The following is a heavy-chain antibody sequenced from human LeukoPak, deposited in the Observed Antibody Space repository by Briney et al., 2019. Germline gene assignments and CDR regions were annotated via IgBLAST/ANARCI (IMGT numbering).Heavy chain of an antibody. J-gene: IGHJ4*02. CDR1: GGSISSYY. Sequence: PSETLSLTCTVSGGSISSYYWSWIRQPPGKGLGWIGYIYYSGSTNYNPSLKSRVTISVDTSKNQFSLKLSSVTAADTAVYYCARGGAGQQLVVDYWGQGTLVTVSS. V-gene: IGHV4-59*12. D-gene: IGHD6-13*01. CDR3: ARGGAGQQLVVDY. CDR2: IYYSGST.